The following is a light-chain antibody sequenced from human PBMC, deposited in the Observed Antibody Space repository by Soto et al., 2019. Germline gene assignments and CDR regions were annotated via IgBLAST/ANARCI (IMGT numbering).Light chain of an antibody. CDR2: ATS. V-gene: IGKV3-20*01. J-gene: IGKJ2*01. CDR1: QSVATNY. CDR3: QQFGSSPPKYT. Sequence: EIVLTQSPGTLSLSPGERATLSCRASQSVATNYLAWYQQKPGQAPRLLIYATSSRATGIPDRFSGSGFATDFTLTISRLEPEDFAVYYCQQFGSSPPKYTFGQGTKLEIK.